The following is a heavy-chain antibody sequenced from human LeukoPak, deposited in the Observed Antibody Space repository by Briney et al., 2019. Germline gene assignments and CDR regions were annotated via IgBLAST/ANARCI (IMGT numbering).Heavy chain of an antibody. Sequence: PSETLSLTCAVYGGSFSGYYWSWIRQPPGKGLEWIGEINHGGSTNYNPSLKTRVTISVDPSTNQFSLRLSSVTAADTVVYYCARAQTHCSSTSCYWYYFDYWAQGTLVTVSS. V-gene: IGHV4-34*01. CDR1: GGSFSGYY. J-gene: IGHJ4*02. D-gene: IGHD2-2*01. CDR2: INHGGST. CDR3: ARAQTHCSSTSCYWYYFDY.